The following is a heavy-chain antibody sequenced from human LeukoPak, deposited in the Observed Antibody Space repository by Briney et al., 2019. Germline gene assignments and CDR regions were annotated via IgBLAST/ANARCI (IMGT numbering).Heavy chain of an antibody. D-gene: IGHD3-22*01. V-gene: IGHV3-74*01. CDR3: ARDGNYYDSSGPADY. Sequence: GGSLRLSCAASRFTFSRYWMHWARQAPGKGLVWVSRINSGGISTSYADSVKGRFTISRDNAKNTLYLQMNSLRAEDTAVYYCARDGNYYDSSGPADYWGQGTLVTVSS. J-gene: IGHJ4*02. CDR2: INSGGIST. CDR1: RFTFSRYW.